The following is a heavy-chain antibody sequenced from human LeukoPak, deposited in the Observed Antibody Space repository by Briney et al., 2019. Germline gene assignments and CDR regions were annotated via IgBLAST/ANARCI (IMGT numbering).Heavy chain of an antibody. CDR3: ARETRSSSWSIKYYFDY. CDR2: IYYTGST. CDR1: GGSISSSSYH. Sequence: SETLSLTCTVSGGSISSSSYHWGWIRQSPGKGLEWIGSIYYTGSTDYNPSPKSRVTISVDTSKNQFSLKLTSVTAADTAVYYCARETRSSSWSIKYYFDYWGQGALVTVSS. V-gene: IGHV4-39*07. D-gene: IGHD6-13*01. J-gene: IGHJ4*02.